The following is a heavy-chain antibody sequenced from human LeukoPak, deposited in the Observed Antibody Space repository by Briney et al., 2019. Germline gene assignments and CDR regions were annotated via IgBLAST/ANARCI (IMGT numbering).Heavy chain of an antibody. J-gene: IGHJ3*02. D-gene: IGHD3-22*01. CDR2: IIPIFGIA. V-gene: IGHV1-69*04. CDR1: GGTFSSYA. CDR3: ASAQYDSSGHVVAFDI. Sequence: SVKVSCKASGGTFSSYAISWVRQAPGQGLEWMGRIIPIFGIANYAQKFQGRVTITADKSTSTAYMELSSLRSEDTAVYYCASAQYDSSGHVVAFDIWGQGTMVTVSS.